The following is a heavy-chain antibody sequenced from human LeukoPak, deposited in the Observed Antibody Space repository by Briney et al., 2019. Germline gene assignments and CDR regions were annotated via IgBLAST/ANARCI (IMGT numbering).Heavy chain of an antibody. CDR1: GGTFSSYA. J-gene: IGHJ4*02. Sequence: GASVKVSCKASGGTFSSYAISWVRQAPGQGLEWMGRIIPILGIANYAQKFQGRVTITADKSTSTAYMELSSLRSEDTAVYYCAKTRYYYGSGTHFDYWGQGTLVTVSS. CDR3: AKTRYYYGSGTHFDY. V-gene: IGHV1-69*04. CDR2: IIPILGIA. D-gene: IGHD3-10*01.